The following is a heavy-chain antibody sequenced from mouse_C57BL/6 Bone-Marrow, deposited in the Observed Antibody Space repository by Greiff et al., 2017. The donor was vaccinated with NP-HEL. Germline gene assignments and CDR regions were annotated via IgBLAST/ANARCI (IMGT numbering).Heavy chain of an antibody. CDR2: IYPRSGNT. Sequence: QVQLQQSGAELARPGASVKLSCKASGYTFTSYGISWVKQRTGQGLEWIGEIYPRSGNTYYNEKFKGKATLTADKSSSTAYMELRSLTTEDSAIYYCARREAQATPYYFDYWGQGTTLTVSS. J-gene: IGHJ2*01. CDR1: GYTFTSYG. V-gene: IGHV1-81*01. D-gene: IGHD3-2*02. CDR3: ARREAQATPYYFDY.